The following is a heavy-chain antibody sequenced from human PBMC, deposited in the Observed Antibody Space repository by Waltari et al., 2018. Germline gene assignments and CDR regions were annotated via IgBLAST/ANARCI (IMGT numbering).Heavy chain of an antibody. V-gene: IGHV3-23*03. CDR3: AKRDSSGYIDY. Sequence: VQLLESGGGLVQPGGSLRLSCAASGFPFSSYAMSWFRQAPGKGLEWVSVIYSGGSSTYYADSVKGRFTISRDNSKNTLYLQMNSLRAEDTAVYYCAKRDSSGYIDYWGQGTLVTVSS. D-gene: IGHD3-22*01. J-gene: IGHJ4*02. CDR1: GFPFSSYA. CDR2: IYSGGSST.